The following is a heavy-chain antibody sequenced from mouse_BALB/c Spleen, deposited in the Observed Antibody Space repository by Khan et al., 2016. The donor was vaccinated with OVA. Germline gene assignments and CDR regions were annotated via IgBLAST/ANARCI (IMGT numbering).Heavy chain of an antibody. Sequence: QVQLKESGPGLVAPSQSLSITCTISGFSLTNYGVHWVRQPPGKGLEWLVVIWSDGSTTYNSALKSRLSLSKDNSKSQVFLKINSLPTDDTAMYFCARQPYYHYNIMDYWGQGTSVTVSS. CDR2: IWSDGST. CDR1: GFSLTNYG. J-gene: IGHJ4*01. D-gene: IGHD2-10*01. CDR3: ARQPYYHYNIMDY. V-gene: IGHV2-6-1*01.